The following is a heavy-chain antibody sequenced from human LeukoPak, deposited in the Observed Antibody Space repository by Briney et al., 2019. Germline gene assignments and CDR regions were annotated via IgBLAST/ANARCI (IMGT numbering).Heavy chain of an antibody. J-gene: IGHJ5*02. CDR1: GGSISSGGYY. D-gene: IGHD3-16*01. CDR3: ASSETVMRT. V-gene: IGHV4-31*03. Sequence: SQTLSLTCTVSGGSISSGGYYWSWIRQHPGKGLEWIGYIYYSGSTYYNPSLKSRVTISVDTSKKQFYLKVNSVTATDTAVYYCASSETVMRTWGQGTLVTVSS. CDR2: IYYSGST.